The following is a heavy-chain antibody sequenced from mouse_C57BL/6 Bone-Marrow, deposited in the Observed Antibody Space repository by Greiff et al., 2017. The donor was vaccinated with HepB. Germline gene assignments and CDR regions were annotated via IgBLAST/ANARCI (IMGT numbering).Heavy chain of an antibody. D-gene: IGHD1-1*01. Sequence: EVMLVESGGGLVQSGRSLRLSCATSGFTFSDFYMEWVRQAPGKGLEWIAASRNKATDYTPEYSASVKGRFIVSRDTSHSILYLQMNALRAEDTTIYYCARDAFTTVVATHDYWGQGTTLTVSS. CDR3: ARDAFTTVVATHDY. CDR2: SRNKATDYTP. CDR1: GFTFSDFY. V-gene: IGHV7-1*01. J-gene: IGHJ2*01.